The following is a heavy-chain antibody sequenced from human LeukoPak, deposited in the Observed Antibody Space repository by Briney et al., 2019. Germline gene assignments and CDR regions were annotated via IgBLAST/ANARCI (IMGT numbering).Heavy chain of an antibody. CDR1: GYTFTSYG. J-gene: IGHJ4*02. V-gene: IGHV1-18*01. CDR2: ISAYNGNT. D-gene: IGHD2-21*02. CDR3: ARGRKPYCGGDCSVFDY. Sequence: GASVKVSCKASGYTFTSYGISWVRQAPGQGLEWMGWISAYNGNTNYAQKLQGRVTMTTDTSTSTAYMELRSLRSDDTAVYYCARGRKPYCGGDCSVFDYWGQGTLVTVSS.